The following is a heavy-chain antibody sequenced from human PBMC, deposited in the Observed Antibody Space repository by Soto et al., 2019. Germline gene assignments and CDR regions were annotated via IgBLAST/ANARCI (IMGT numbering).Heavy chain of an antibody. CDR2: ISYDGSNK. V-gene: IGHV3-30-3*01. CDR1: GFTFSSYA. J-gene: IGHJ4*02. D-gene: IGHD4-17*01. CDR3: ARDGKDYLATVEFLDY. Sequence: GGSVRLSCAASGFTFSSYAMHWVRQAPGKGLGGVAVISYDGSNKYYADSVKGRFTISRDNSKNTLYLQMNSLRAEDTAVYYCARDGKDYLATVEFLDYWGQGTLVTVSS.